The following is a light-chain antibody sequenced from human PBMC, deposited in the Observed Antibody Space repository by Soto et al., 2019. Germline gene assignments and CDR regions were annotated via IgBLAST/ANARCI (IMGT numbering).Light chain of an antibody. V-gene: IGLV2-14*01. CDR1: SSDVGGYNY. CDR3: SSYTSSSALV. Sequence: QSVLTQPASVSGSPGQSITISCTGTSSDVGGYNYVSWYQQHPGKAPKLMIYDVSYRPSGVSNRFSGSKSGNTASLTISGLQAEDEADCYCSSYTSSSALVFGPGTKVTVL. CDR2: DVS. J-gene: IGLJ1*01.